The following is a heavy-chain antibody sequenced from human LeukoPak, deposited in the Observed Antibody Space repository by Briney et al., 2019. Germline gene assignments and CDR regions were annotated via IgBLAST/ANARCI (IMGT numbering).Heavy chain of an antibody. V-gene: IGHV5-10-1*01. CDR3: ARLYYYDSSGKDY. J-gene: IGHJ4*02. D-gene: IGHD3-22*01. Sequence: GESLKISCKGSGYSFTSYWISWVRQMPGKGLEWMGGIDPSDSYTTYIPSFQGNVPISADKSISTAYLQWSSLKASDTAMYYCARLYYYDSSGKDYWGQGTLVTVSS. CDR1: GYSFTSYW. CDR2: IDPSDSYT.